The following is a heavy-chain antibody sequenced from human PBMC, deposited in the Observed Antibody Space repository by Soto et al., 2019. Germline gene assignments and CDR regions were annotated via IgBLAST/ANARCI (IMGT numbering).Heavy chain of an antibody. CDR1: GFTFSSYW. D-gene: IGHD2-2*01. CDR3: VSQHHVSSATSFGWFQVDY. Sequence: GGSLRLSCAASGFTFSSYWMSWVRQAPGKGPEWVANIKQDGSEKYYVDSVKGRFTISRDNAKNSLYLQMNSLRAEDTAVYYCVSQHHVSSATSFGWFQVDYWGQGTLVTVSS. V-gene: IGHV3-7*01. J-gene: IGHJ4*02. CDR2: IKQDGSEK.